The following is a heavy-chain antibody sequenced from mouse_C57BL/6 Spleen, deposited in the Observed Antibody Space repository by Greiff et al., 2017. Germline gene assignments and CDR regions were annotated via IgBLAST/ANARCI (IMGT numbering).Heavy chain of an antibody. V-gene: IGHV5-17*01. J-gene: IGHJ4*01. CDR2: ISSGSSTI. CDR3: ASYYYGSKDYAMDY. CDR1: GFTFSDYG. Sequence: EVMVVESGGGLVKPGGSLTLSCAASGFTFSDYGMYWVRQAPEKGLEWVAYISSGSSTIYYADTVKGRFTISRDYAKNTMFLLMTRLRSEDTAMYYCASYYYGSKDYAMDYWGQGTSVTVSS. D-gene: IGHD1-1*01.